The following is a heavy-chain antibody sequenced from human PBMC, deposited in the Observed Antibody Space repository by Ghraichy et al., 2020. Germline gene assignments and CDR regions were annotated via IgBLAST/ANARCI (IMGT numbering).Heavy chain of an antibody. J-gene: IGHJ4*02. CDR2: IYHSGST. D-gene: IGHD6-13*01. CDR3: ARNSPGYSSSWYGWGYYFDY. V-gene: IGHV4-4*02. Sequence: SETLSLTCAVSGGSISSSNWWSWVRQPPGKGLEWIGEIYHSGSTNYNPSLKSRVTISVDKSKNQFSLNLSSGTAADTAMYYCARNSPGYSSSWYGWGYYFDYWGQGTLVTVSS. CDR1: GGSISSSNW.